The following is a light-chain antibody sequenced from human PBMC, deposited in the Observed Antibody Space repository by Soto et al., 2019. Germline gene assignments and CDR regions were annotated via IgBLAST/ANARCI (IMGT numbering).Light chain of an antibody. CDR1: SGHSSYA. Sequence: QPVLTQSPSAYASLGASVKLTCTLSSGHSSYAIAWRQQQPEKGPRYLMKVNSDGTHIKGDGIPDRFSGSSSGAERYLTISSLQSEDEADYYCQTWGTGIAVFGGGTQLTVL. CDR3: QTWGTGIAV. J-gene: IGLJ7*01. V-gene: IGLV4-69*01. CDR2: VNSDGTH.